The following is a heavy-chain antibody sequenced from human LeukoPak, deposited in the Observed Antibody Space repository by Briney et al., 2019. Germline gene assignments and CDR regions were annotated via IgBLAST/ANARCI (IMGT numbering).Heavy chain of an antibody. J-gene: IGHJ6*03. Sequence: SETLSLTCTVSGGSISSYYWSWIRQPPGKGLEWIGYIYYSGSTYYNPSLKSRVTISVDTSKNQFSLKLSSVTAADTAVYYCARGGYSYGTTYYYYYMDVWGKGTTVTISS. V-gene: IGHV4-59*08. CDR2: IYYSGST. CDR1: GGSISSYY. CDR3: ARGGYSYGTTYYYYYMDV. D-gene: IGHD5-18*01.